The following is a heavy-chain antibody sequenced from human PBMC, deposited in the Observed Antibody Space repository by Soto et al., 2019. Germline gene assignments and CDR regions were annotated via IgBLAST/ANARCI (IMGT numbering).Heavy chain of an antibody. D-gene: IGHD2-2*01. CDR2: IWYDGSNK. J-gene: IGHJ4*02. V-gene: IGHV3-33*01. CDR1: GFTFSSYG. Sequence: QVQLVESGGGVVQPGRSLRLSCAASGFTFSSYGMYWVRQAPGKGLEWVAVIWYDGSNKHYADSVKGRFTISRDNSKNTLYLQMNSLRAEDTAVYYCARGGYQLPYPFDYWGQGTLVTVSS. CDR3: ARGGYQLPYPFDY.